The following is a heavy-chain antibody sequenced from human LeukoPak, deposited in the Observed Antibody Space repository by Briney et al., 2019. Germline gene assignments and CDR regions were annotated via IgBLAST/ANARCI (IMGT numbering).Heavy chain of an antibody. CDR2: IKQDGSEK. CDR1: GFTFSWYW. J-gene: IGHJ4*02. V-gene: IGHV3-7*01. Sequence: GGSLRLSCAASGFTFSWYWMSWVRQAPGKGLEWVANIKQDGSEKYYVDSVKGRFTISRDNAKNSLYLQMNSLRVEDTAVYYCARSLTIFGVVIAGSYPPTDYWGQGTLVTVSS. CDR3: ARSLTIFGVVIAGSYPPTDY. D-gene: IGHD3-3*01.